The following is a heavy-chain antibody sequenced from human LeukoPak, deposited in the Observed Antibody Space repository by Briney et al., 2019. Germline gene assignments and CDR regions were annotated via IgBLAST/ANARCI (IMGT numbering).Heavy chain of an antibody. J-gene: IGHJ4*02. V-gene: IGHV3-53*01. D-gene: IGHD2-2*01. CDR2: IYSGGST. CDR1: GFTVSSNY. CDR3: ARGVVPAAEFDY. Sequence: SGGSLRLSCAASGFTVSSNYMSWVRQAPGKGLEWVSVIYSGGSTYYADSVKGRFTISRDNSKNTLYLQMNSLRAEDTAVYYCARGVVPAAEFDYWGQGTLVTVSS.